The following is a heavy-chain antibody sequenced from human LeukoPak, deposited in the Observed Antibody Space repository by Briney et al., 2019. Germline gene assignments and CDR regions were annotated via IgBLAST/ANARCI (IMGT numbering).Heavy chain of an antibody. CDR1: GVTVNSNY. J-gene: IGHJ4*02. D-gene: IGHD2-15*01. V-gene: IGHV3-23*01. Sequence: GGSLRLSCASSGVTVNSNYMTWVRQAPGKGLEWVSTISNSGGNTHYADSVMGRFTISRDNSKSTLYLQMNSLSVEDTAVYHCAKDVGPVLFDYWGQGTLVTVSS. CDR2: ISNSGGNT. CDR3: AKDVGPVLFDY.